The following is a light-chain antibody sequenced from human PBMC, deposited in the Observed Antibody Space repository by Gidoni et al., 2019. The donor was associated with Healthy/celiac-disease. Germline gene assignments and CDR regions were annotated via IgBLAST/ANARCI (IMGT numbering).Light chain of an antibody. CDR2: DAS. Sequence: DIQMTQSPSSLSAAVGDRVTSTCQASQDISNYLNCDQQKPGKAPKLLIYDASNLETGVPSRFSGSGSGTDFTFTISSLQPEDSATYYCQQYDNLPPPITFGQGTRLEIK. V-gene: IGKV1-33*01. CDR1: QDISNY. J-gene: IGKJ5*01. CDR3: QQYDNLPPPIT.